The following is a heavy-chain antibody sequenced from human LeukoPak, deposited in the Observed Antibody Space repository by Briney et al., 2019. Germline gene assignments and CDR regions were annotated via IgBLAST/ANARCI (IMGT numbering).Heavy chain of an antibody. V-gene: IGHV1-8*03. Sequence: ASVKVSCKASGYTFTSYDINWVRQATGQGLEWMGWMNPNSGITAYAQKFQGRVTITRNTSISTAYMELSSLRSDDTAVYYCARANYYDNSGYSRGAFDIWGQGTMVTVSS. J-gene: IGHJ3*02. CDR3: ARANYYDNSGYSRGAFDI. CDR2: MNPNSGIT. CDR1: GYTFTSYD. D-gene: IGHD3-22*01.